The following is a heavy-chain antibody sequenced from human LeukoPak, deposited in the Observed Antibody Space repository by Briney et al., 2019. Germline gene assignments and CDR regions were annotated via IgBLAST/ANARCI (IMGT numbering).Heavy chain of an antibody. CDR2: ISGSGGST. D-gene: IGHD2-15*01. V-gene: IGHV3-23*01. Sequence: PGRSLRLSCAASGFTFDDYAMSWVRQAPGKGLEWVSAISGSGGSTYYADSVKGRFTISRDNSKNTLYLQMNSLRAEDTAVYYCAKDNPGGGDYWGQGTLVTVSS. CDR3: AKDNPGGGDY. CDR1: GFTFDDYA. J-gene: IGHJ4*02.